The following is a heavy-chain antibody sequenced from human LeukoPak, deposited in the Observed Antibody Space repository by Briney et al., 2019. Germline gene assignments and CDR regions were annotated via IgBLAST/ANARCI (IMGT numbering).Heavy chain of an antibody. V-gene: IGHV4-4*02. Sequence: GSLRLSCAASGFTFSSYAMHWVRQAPGKGLEWIGEIYHSGSTNYNPSLKSRVTISVDKSKNQFSLKLSSVTAADTAVYYCARDFRIPHYYGSGSYFPSWGQGTLVTVSS. CDR3: ARDFRIPHYYGSGSYFPS. J-gene: IGHJ4*02. CDR1: GFTFSSYA. CDR2: IYHSGST. D-gene: IGHD3-10*01.